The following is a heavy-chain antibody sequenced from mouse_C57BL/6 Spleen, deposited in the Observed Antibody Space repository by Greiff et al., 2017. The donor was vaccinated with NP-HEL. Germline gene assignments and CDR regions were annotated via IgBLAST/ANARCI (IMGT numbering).Heavy chain of an antibody. CDR1: GFSLSTSGMG. V-gene: IGHV8-12*01. Sequence: QVTLKECGPGILQSSQTLSLTCSFSGFSLSTSGMGVSWIRQPSGKGLEWLAHIYWDDDKRYNPSLKSRLTISKDTSRNQVFLKITSVDTADTATYYCARGLYYGSSYYAMDYWGQGTSVTVSS. CDR3: ARGLYYGSSYYAMDY. J-gene: IGHJ4*01. CDR2: IYWDDDK. D-gene: IGHD1-1*01.